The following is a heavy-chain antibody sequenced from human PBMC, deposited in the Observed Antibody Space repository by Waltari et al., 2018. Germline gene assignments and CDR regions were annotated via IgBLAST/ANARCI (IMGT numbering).Heavy chain of an antibody. CDR3: AKIGEGYSSSRYWGAGMDV. Sequence: EEQLLESGGGLVQSGGSLRLSCVASGFIFPNYAMTWVRQAPGKGLEWVSAIGGRSGDTYYGDTYYADSVKGRFTISRDQSKDTLYLQMNSLRAEDTAVYYCAKIGEGYSSSRYWGAGMDVWGQGSTVTVSS. D-gene: IGHD6-13*01. J-gene: IGHJ6*02. CDR2: IGGRSGDT. V-gene: IGHV3-23*01. CDR1: GFIFPNYA.